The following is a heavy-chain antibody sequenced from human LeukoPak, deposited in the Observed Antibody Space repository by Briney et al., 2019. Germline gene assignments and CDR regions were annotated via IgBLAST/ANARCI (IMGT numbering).Heavy chain of an antibody. Sequence: SETLSLACTVSGGSISSYYWSWIRQPPGKGLEWIGYIYYSGSTNYNPSLKSRVTISVDTSKNQFSLKLSSVTAADTAVYYCARYYYGSGKLDPWGQGTLVTVSS. D-gene: IGHD3-10*01. CDR1: GGSISSYY. J-gene: IGHJ5*02. V-gene: IGHV4-59*08. CDR3: ARYYYGSGKLDP. CDR2: IYYSGST.